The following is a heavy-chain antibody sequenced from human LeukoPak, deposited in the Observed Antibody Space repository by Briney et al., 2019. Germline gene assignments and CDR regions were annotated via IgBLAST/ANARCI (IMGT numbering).Heavy chain of an antibody. CDR3: ARDGMGGIKAFDI. J-gene: IGHJ3*02. CDR2: INSGGTT. CDR1: GFTVSNKY. V-gene: IGHV3-66*01. D-gene: IGHD3-10*01. Sequence: GGSLRLSCAASGFTVSNKYMAWVRQAPGKGLEWVSFINSGGTTNYADSVKGRFTISRDNAKNSLYLQMNSLRVEDTALYYCARDGMGGIKAFDIWGQGTMVTVSS.